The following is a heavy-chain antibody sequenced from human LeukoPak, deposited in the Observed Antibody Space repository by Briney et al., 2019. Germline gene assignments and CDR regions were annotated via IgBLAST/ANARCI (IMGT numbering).Heavy chain of an antibody. CDR2: IDPNSGGT. CDR1: GYTFTGYY. D-gene: IGHD2-15*01. Sequence: ASVKVSCKASGYTFTGYYMHWVRQAPGQGLEWMAWIDPNSGGTKYAQNFQGRVTMTRDTSISTAYMELSRLRSDDTAVYYCARDEDCSGGSCYSFGYFQHWGQGTLVTVSS. CDR3: ARDEDCSGGSCYSFGYFQH. V-gene: IGHV1-2*02. J-gene: IGHJ1*01.